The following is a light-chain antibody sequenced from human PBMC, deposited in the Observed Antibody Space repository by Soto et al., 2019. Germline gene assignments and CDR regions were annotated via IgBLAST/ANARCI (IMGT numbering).Light chain of an antibody. CDR3: QQRSNWPPYT. Sequence: EIVLTQSPATLSLSPGERATLSCRASQSVSSYLAWYQQKPGQAPRLLIYDASNTATGIPARFSGSGSGTDFSLTISSIEPEDFAVYYCQQRSNWPPYTFGQGNKLEIK. J-gene: IGKJ2*01. V-gene: IGKV3-11*01. CDR2: DAS. CDR1: QSVSSY.